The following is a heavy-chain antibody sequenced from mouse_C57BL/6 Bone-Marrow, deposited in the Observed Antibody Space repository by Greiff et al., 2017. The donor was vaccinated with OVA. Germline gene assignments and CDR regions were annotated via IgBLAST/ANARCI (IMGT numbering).Heavy chain of an antibody. CDR3: ARGGFFITTD. CDR2: ISSGSSTI. V-gene: IGHV5-17*01. D-gene: IGHD1-1*01. CDR1: GFTFSDYG. J-gene: IGHJ2*01. Sequence: EVQLKESGGGLVKPGGSLKLSCAASGFTFSDYGMHWVRQAPETGLEWVAYISSGSSTIYYADTVKGRFTISRDNAKNTLFLQMTSLRSEDTAMYYCARGGFFITTDWGQGTTLTVSS.